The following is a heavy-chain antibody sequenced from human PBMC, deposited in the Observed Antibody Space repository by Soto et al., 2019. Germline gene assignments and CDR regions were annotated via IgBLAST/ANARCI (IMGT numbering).Heavy chain of an antibody. V-gene: IGHV4-30-2*01. CDR3: AREDYGSGPFDI. CDR2: IYHSGST. D-gene: IGHD3-10*01. Sequence: SETLSLTCAVSGGSISSGGYSWSWIRQPPGKGLEWIGYIYHSGSTYYNPSLKSRVTISVDRSKNQFSLKLSSVTAADTAVYYCAREDYGSGPFDIWGQGTMVTVSS. CDR1: GGSISSGGYS. J-gene: IGHJ3*02.